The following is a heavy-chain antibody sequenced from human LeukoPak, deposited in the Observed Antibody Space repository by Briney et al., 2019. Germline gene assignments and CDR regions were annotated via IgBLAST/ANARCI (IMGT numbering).Heavy chain of an antibody. CDR1: GGSFSGYY. CDR2: INHSGST. V-gene: IGHV4-34*10. CDR3: ARYTYYYDNSGYYFDY. J-gene: IGHJ4*02. Sequence: SETLCLTCAVYGGSFSGYYWSWIRQPPGKGLEWIGEINHSGSTNYNPSLKSRVTMSVDTSKNQFSPKLNSVTAADTAVYYCARYTYYYDNSGYYFDYWGQGALVTVSS. D-gene: IGHD3-22*01.